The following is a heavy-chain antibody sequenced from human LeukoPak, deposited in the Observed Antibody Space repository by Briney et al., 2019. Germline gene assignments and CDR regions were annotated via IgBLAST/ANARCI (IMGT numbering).Heavy chain of an antibody. CDR2: IYPGDSDT. Sequence: GESLKISCKGSGYSFTSYWIGWVRQMPGKGLEWMGIIYPGDSDTRYSPSFQGQVTISADKSISTAYLQWSSLKASDTAMYYCARHPEPHYCDSSGYYYDYWGQGTLVTVSS. D-gene: IGHD3-22*01. CDR1: GYSFTSYW. CDR3: ARHPEPHYCDSSGYYYDY. V-gene: IGHV5-51*01. J-gene: IGHJ4*02.